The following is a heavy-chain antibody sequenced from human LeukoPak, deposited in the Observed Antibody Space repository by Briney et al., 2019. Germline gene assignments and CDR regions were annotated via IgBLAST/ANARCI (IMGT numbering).Heavy chain of an antibody. V-gene: IGHV4-38-2*02. CDR2: IYHSGRT. Sequence: SETLSLTCTVSGYSISSGYYWGWIRQPPGKGLEWIGSIYHSGRTFYNPSLKSRVTISVDTSKNQFSLKLTSVTAADTAVYYCAKVFDSSGYYSYYFDYWGQGTLVTVSS. D-gene: IGHD3-22*01. CDR1: GYSISSGYY. J-gene: IGHJ4*02. CDR3: AKVFDSSGYYSYYFDY.